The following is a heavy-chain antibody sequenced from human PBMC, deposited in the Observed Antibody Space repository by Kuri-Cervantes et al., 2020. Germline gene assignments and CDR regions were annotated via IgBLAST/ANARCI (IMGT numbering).Heavy chain of an antibody. CDR1: GFTFSSYG. J-gene: IGHJ4*02. Sequence: GESLKISCAASGFTFSSYGMHWVRQAPGKGLEWVAVIWYDGSNKYYADSVKGRFTTSRDNSKNTLYLQMNSLRAEDTAVYYCARESRAARPMVYYFDYWGQGTLVTVSS. CDR2: IWYDGSNK. D-gene: IGHD6-6*01. CDR3: ARESRAARPMVYYFDY. V-gene: IGHV3-30*19.